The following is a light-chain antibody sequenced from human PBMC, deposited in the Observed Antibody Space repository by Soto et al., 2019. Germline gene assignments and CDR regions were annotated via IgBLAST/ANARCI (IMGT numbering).Light chain of an antibody. CDR2: KAS. J-gene: IGKJ2*01. CDR3: QQYDSDYT. V-gene: IGKV1-5*03. Sequence: DIQMTQSPSTLSASVGDRVTITCRASQSINNWLAWYQQKPGKAPNLLIYKASTLESGVPSRVSGSGSGTEFTLTISSLQPDDFATYYCQQYDSDYTFGQGTKLEIK. CDR1: QSINNW.